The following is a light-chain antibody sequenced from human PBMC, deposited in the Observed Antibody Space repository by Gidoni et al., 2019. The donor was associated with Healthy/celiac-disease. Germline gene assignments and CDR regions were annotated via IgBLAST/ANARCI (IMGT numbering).Light chain of an antibody. CDR1: QSISSW. V-gene: IGKV1-5*03. CDR2: KAS. Sequence: DIQMTQSPSTRSAPVGDRVTITCRASQSISSWLAWYQQKPGKAPKLLIYKASSLESGVPARFSGSGSGTEFTLTISSLQPDDFATYYCQQYNSYSPTFGQGTKVEIK. CDR3: QQYNSYSPT. J-gene: IGKJ1*01.